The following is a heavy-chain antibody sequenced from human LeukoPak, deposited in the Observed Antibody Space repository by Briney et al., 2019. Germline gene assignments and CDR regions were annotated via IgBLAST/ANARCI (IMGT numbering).Heavy chain of an antibody. J-gene: IGHJ4*02. D-gene: IGHD3-16*01. CDR1: GFTVSTNY. CDR2: ISGSGGST. Sequence: GGSLRLSCAASGFTVSTNYMSWVRQAPGKGLEWVSAISGSGGSTYYADSVKGRFTISRDNSKNTLYLQMNSLRAEDTAVYYCAKSVQGAIDYWGQGTLVNVSS. CDR3: AKSVQGAIDY. V-gene: IGHV3-23*01.